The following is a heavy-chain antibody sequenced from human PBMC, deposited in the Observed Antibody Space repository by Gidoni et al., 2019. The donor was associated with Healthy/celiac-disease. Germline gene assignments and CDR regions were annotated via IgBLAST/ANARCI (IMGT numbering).Heavy chain of an antibody. CDR3: AKDKGIAAQYYFDY. D-gene: IGHD6-13*01. J-gene: IGHJ4*02. CDR2: IRYDGSNK. CDR1: GFPFSSYG. V-gene: IGHV3-30*02. Sequence: QVQLVESGGGVVQPGGSLRLSCAASGFPFSSYGMHWVRQAPGKGLEWVAFIRYDGSNKYYADSVKGRFTISRDNSKNTLYLQMNSLRAEDTAVYYCAKDKGIAAQYYFDYWGQGTLVTVSS.